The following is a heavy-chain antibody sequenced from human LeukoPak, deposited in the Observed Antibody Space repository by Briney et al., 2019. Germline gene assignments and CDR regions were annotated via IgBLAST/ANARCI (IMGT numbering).Heavy chain of an antibody. J-gene: IGHJ3*02. CDR1: GFTFSSYA. CDR3: ARPSLRFQQLVSSDI. D-gene: IGHD6-13*01. Sequence: GGSLRLSCAASGFTFSSYAMHWVRQAPGKGLEWVAVISYDGSNKYYADSVKGRFTISRDNSKNTLYLQMNSLRAEDTAVYYCARPSLRFQQLVSSDIWGQGTMVTVSS. CDR2: ISYDGSNK. V-gene: IGHV3-30-3*01.